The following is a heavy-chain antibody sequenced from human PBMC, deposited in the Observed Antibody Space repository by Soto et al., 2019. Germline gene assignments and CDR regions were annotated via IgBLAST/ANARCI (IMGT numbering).Heavy chain of an antibody. D-gene: IGHD4-17*01. CDR2: IKSKTDGGTT. CDR3: TTSELMPVYGDYSGY. Sequence: GGSLRLSCAASGFTFSNAWMNWVRQAPGKGLEWVGRIKSKTDGGTTDYAAPVKGRFTISRDDSKNTLYLQMNSLKTEDTAVYYCTTSELMPVYGDYSGYWGQGTLVTVSS. J-gene: IGHJ4*02. CDR1: GFTFSNAW. V-gene: IGHV3-15*07.